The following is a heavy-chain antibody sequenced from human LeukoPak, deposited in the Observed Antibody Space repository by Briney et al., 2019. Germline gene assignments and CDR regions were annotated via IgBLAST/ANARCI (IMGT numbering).Heavy chain of an antibody. CDR3: ATASPRSGSYVPFDY. Sequence: ASVNVSCKVSGYTLTELSMHWVRQAPGKGLEWMGGLDPEDGETIYAHKFQGRVTITDDTYTDTAYMELRSLRSEDTAVYYCATASPRSGSYVPFDYWGQGTLVTVSS. J-gene: IGHJ4*02. CDR1: GYTLTELS. CDR2: LDPEDGET. D-gene: IGHD3-10*01. V-gene: IGHV1-24*01.